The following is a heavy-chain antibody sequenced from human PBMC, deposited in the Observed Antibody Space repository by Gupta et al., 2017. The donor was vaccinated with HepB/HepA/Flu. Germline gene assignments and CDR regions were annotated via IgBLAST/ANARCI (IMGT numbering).Heavy chain of an antibody. D-gene: IGHD4-17*01. CDR1: GFTFDDYA. CDR2: ISWNSGSI. CDR3: AKGPHLKYGTVNFDY. V-gene: IGHV3-9*01. J-gene: IGHJ4*02. Sequence: EVQLVESGGGLVQPGRSLRLSCEASGFTFDDYAMHWVRQAPGKGLEWVSGISWNSGSIGYADSVKGRFTISRDNAKNSLYLQMNSLRAEDTALYYCAKGPHLKYGTVNFDYWGQGTLVTVSS.